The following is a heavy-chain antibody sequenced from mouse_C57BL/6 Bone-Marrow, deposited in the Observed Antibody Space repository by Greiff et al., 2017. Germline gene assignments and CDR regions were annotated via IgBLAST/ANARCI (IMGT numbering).Heavy chain of an antibody. CDR2: INPNNGGT. D-gene: IGHD2-5*01. J-gene: IGHJ2*01. CDR3: YHSFGY. V-gene: IGHV1-26*01. CDR1: GYTFTDYY. Sequence: EVQLQQSGPELVKPGASVKISCKASGYTFTDYYMNWVKQSHGKSLEWIGGINPNNGGTSYNQKFKGKATLTVDKSSSTAYMELRSLTSEDSAVYSNYHSFGYWGQGTTLTVSS.